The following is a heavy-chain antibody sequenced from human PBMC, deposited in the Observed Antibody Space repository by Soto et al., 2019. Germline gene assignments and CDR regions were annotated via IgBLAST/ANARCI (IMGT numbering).Heavy chain of an antibody. CDR1: GFTFSGHW. D-gene: IGHD3-9*01. Sequence: EVQLVESGGGLLQPGGSLRLSCAASGFTFSGHWMHWVRQRPGKGLVWVSRINSDGTTTNYADSVKGRFTISRDDAKNTLYLHMNSLRAEDTAVYYCARVHDTTETNGMDVWGQGTTVTVSS. CDR2: INSDGTTT. V-gene: IGHV3-74*01. J-gene: IGHJ6*02. CDR3: ARVHDTTETNGMDV.